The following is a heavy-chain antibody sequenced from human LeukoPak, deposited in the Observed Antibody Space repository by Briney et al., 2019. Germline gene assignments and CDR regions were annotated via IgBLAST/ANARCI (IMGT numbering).Heavy chain of an antibody. Sequence: PGGSLRLSCAASGFTLSSYWMHWVRQAPGKGLVWVSRINSDGSSTSYADPVKGRFTISRDNAKNTLYLQMNSLRAEDTAVYYSARDTDTVTTILDYWGQGTLVTVSS. J-gene: IGHJ4*02. D-gene: IGHD4-17*01. CDR1: GFTLSSYW. CDR3: ARDTDTVTTILDY. CDR2: INSDGSST. V-gene: IGHV3-74*01.